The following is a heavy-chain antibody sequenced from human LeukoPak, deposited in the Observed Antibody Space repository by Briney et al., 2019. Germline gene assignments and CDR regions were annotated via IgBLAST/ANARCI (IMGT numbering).Heavy chain of an antibody. D-gene: IGHD6-13*01. V-gene: IGHV3-23*01. CDR2: IRSSGGGT. CDR1: RLTFSCYG. J-gene: IGHJ4*02. CDR3: AKVVWYTSSWYFDY. Sequence: GGSLRLSCTASRLTFSCYGMSWVRQAAGKGLEWVSGIRSSGGGTYYADSVKGRFTISRDNSKSTLDLQMNSLRGEDTAVYYCAKVVWYTSSWYFDYWGQGTLVTVSS.